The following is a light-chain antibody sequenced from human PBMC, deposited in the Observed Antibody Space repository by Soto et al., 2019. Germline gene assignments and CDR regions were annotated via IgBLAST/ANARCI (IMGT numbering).Light chain of an antibody. Sequence: QSVLTQPASVSGSPGQSITISCTGTSNDVGRFNLVSWYQHHPGKAPKLMIYDVTKRPSGFSDRFSGSKSGNTASLTISGLQAEDEGDYYCCSYAGNSDVVLGGGTKLTVL. J-gene: IGLJ2*01. CDR1: SNDVGRFNL. CDR3: CSYAGNSDVV. CDR2: DVT. V-gene: IGLV2-23*02.